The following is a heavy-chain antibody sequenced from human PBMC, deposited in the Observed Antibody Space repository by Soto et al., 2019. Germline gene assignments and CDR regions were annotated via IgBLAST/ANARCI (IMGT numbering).Heavy chain of an antibody. Sequence: QVQLVQSGAEVKKPGSSVRVSCKASGETFNFYSINWVRQAPGLGLEWMGRINPILSMSNYAQRFQGRVTLTADKSTSTADMELSILRSEDTAMYYCASSYGSGYRAFDSWGQGALVTVSS. D-gene: IGHD3-10*01. V-gene: IGHV1-69*02. CDR3: ASSYGSGYRAFDS. CDR2: INPILSMS. J-gene: IGHJ4*02. CDR1: GETFNFYS.